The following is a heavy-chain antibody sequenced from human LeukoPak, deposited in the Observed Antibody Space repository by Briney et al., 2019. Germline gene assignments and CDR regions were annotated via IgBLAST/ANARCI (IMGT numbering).Heavy chain of an antibody. CDR3: ARGGAVVPGALRF. D-gene: IGHD2-2*01. CDR1: GGSITGYY. J-gene: IGHJ4*02. V-gene: IGHV4-4*09. Sequence: SETLSLTCSVSGGSITGYYWSWIRQPPGKGLEWLGYIHASGGTNYSPRSRVTMSLDTSKKQFSLNLTSVTAADTAGYYCARGGAVVPGALRFWGQGTLVTVSS. CDR2: IHASGGT.